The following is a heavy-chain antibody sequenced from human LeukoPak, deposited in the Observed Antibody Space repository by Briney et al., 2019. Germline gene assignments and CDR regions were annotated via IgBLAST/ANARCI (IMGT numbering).Heavy chain of an antibody. J-gene: IGHJ3*02. CDR1: GFTFSGYS. D-gene: IGHD4-17*01. CDR2: ISSSSSYI. V-gene: IGHV3-21*01. Sequence: GGSLRLSCAASGFTFSGYSMSWVRQAPGKGLEWVSSISSSSSYIYYADSVKGRFTISRDNAKNSLYLQMNSLRAEDTAVYYCARARSDDYGDYYDAFDIWGQGTMVTVSS. CDR3: ARARSDDYGDYYDAFDI.